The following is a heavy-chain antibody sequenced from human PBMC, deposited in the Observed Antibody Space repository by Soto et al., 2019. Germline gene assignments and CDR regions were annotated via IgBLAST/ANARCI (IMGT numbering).Heavy chain of an antibody. D-gene: IGHD6-13*01. CDR2: ISSSSSTI. J-gene: IGHJ4*02. CDR1: GFTFSSYS. CDR3: EGYCWYLPY. V-gene: IGHV3-48*01. Sequence: EVQLVESGGGLVQPGGSLRLSCAASGFTFSSYSMNWVRQAPGKGSEWVSYISSSSSTIYYADSVKGRFTISRDNAKYSLYLQMTSLRAEDTAVYDCEGYCWYLPYWGQGALLTVSS.